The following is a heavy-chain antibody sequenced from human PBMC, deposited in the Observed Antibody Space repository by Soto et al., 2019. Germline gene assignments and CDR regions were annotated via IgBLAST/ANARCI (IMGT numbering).Heavy chain of an antibody. V-gene: IGHV3-33*01. Sequence: QVQLVESGGGVVQPGRSLRLSCAASGFTFSSYGMHWVRQAPGKGLEWVAVIWYDGSNKYYADSVKGRFTISRDNSTNTLYLQMNSLSAEDTAVYYCARGWELHYWGQGTLVTVSS. J-gene: IGHJ4*02. CDR2: IWYDGSNK. CDR1: GFTFSSYG. CDR3: ARGWELHY. D-gene: IGHD1-26*01.